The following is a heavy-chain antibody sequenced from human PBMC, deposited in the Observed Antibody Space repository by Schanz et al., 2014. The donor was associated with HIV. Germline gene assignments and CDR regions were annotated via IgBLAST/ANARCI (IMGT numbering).Heavy chain of an antibody. J-gene: IGHJ4*02. D-gene: IGHD5-18*01. CDR1: GFMFSAYN. V-gene: IGHV3-48*02. CDR3: ARETIQLCPDY. Sequence: EVHLVESGGGMVQPGGSLRLSCAASGFMFSAYNMNWVRQAPGKGPEWVSYINTNSNTKNYADSVRGRFTISRDNAKNSLYLLMNSLRDEDTAVYYCARETIQLCPDYWGQGTLVTVSS. CDR2: INTNSNTK.